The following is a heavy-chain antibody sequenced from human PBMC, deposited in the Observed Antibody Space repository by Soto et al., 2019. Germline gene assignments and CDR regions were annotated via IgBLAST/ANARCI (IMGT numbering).Heavy chain of an antibody. CDR3: AKDSGSGSADYYFDY. D-gene: IGHD3-10*01. CDR2: ISNGGNNK. Sequence: QVQLVASGGGVVQPGRSLRLSCAASGFTFSTFGMHWVRQAPGKGLEWVAVISNGGNNKYHADSVKGRFTISRDNSKNTLYLQMNSLRDEDTAVYYCAKDSGSGSADYYFDYWGQGTLVTVSS. CDR1: GFTFSTFG. V-gene: IGHV3-30*18. J-gene: IGHJ4*02.